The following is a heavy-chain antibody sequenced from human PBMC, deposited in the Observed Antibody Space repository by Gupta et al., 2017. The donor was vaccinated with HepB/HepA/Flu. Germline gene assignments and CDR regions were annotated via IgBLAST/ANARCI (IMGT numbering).Heavy chain of an antibody. J-gene: IGHJ3*02. CDR1: GFTFRSYG. V-gene: IGHV3-33*01. Sequence: QVQLVESGGGVVQPGRSLRLSCAASGFTFRSYGMHWVRQAPGKGLEWVAVIWANGKTKNYADSVEGRFTISRDNSKNTLSLEMNSLRVEDTALYYCATDKGGAPFDIWGQGTMVTVSS. CDR3: ATDKGGAPFDI. D-gene: IGHD2-21*01. CDR2: IWANGKTK.